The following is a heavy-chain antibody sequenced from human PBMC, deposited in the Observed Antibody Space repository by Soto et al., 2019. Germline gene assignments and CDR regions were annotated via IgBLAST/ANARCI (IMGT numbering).Heavy chain of an antibody. Sequence: GASVKVSCKASGYTFTSYYMHWVRQAPGQGLEWMGIINPSGGSTSYAQKFQGRVTMTRDTSTSTVYMELSSLRSEDTAVYYCARCSPRIPVAYTPGSYYYGMDVWGQGTTVTVSS. CDR1: GYTFTSYY. J-gene: IGHJ6*02. D-gene: IGHD6-19*01. V-gene: IGHV1-46*01. CDR3: ARCSPRIPVAYTPGSYYYGMDV. CDR2: INPSGGST.